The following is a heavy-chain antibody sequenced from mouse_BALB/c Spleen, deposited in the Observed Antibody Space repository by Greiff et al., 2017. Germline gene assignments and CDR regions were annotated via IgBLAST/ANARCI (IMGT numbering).Heavy chain of an antibody. CDR1: GFTFNTYA. Sequence: EVHLVESGGGLVQPKGSLKLSCAASGFTFNTYAMNWVRQAPGKGLEWVARIRSKSNNYATYYADSVKDRFTISRDDSQSMLYLQMNNLKTEDTAMYYCVRGATGAMDYWGQGTSVTVSS. J-gene: IGHJ4*01. CDR3: VRGATGAMDY. D-gene: IGHD4-1*01. V-gene: IGHV10-1*02. CDR2: IRSKSNNYAT.